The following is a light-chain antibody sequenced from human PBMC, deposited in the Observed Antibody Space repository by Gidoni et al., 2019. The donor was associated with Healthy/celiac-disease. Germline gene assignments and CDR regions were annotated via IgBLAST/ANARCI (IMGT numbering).Light chain of an antibody. CDR1: QSVSSSY. Sequence: IVLTQSPGTLSLSPGQRATLSCRVSQSVSSSYLAWYQQKPGQAPRLLIYGASSRATRIPDRCSGSGSGTDFTLTISRLEPEDFAVYYCQQYGSSPRYSFXXXTKLEIK. J-gene: IGKJ2*03. CDR3: QQYGSSPRYS. CDR2: GAS. V-gene: IGKV3-20*01.